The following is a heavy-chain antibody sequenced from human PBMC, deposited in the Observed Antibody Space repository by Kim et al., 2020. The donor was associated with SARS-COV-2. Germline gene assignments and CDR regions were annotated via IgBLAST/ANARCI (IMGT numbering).Heavy chain of an antibody. Sequence: IGTIDYNPSLRSRVTMSLDTSRNQFSLRLSSVTAADTALYYCARSYKLDIWGQGTMVSVSS. CDR3: ARSYKLDI. D-gene: IGHD3-10*01. J-gene: IGHJ3*02. V-gene: IGHV4-4*07. CDR2: IGTI.